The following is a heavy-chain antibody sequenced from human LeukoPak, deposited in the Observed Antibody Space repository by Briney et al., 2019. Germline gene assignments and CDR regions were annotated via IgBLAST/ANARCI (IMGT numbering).Heavy chain of an antibody. Sequence: PSETLSLTCTVSGGSISSHYWSWIRQPAGKGLEWIGRIYASGTTNYNPSLKSRVTMSVDTSKNQFSLKLSSVTVSDTAVYYCAKDSNSYLDYWGQGTLVTVSS. CDR1: GGSISSHY. CDR3: AKDSNSYLDY. V-gene: IGHV4-4*07. CDR2: IYASGTT. J-gene: IGHJ4*02. D-gene: IGHD5-18*01.